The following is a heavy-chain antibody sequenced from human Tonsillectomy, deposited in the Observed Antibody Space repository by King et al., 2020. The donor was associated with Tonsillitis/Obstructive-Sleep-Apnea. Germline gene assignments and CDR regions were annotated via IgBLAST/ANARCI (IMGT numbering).Heavy chain of an antibody. CDR3: AGAVEDWNDPLGYYYYYMDV. CDR1: GFTISDYY. V-gene: IGHV3-11*05. CDR2: ISSSSSYT. Sequence: VQLVESGGGLVKPGGSLRLSCAASGFTISDYYMSWIRQAPGKGLEWVSYISSSSSYTNYADSVKGRFTISRDNAKNSLYLQMNSLRAEDTAVYYCAGAVEDWNDPLGYYYYYMDVWGKGTTVTVSS. D-gene: IGHD1-1*01. J-gene: IGHJ6*03.